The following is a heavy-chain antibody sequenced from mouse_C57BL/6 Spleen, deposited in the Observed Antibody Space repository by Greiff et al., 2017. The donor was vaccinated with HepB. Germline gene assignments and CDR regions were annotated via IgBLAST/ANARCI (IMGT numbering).Heavy chain of an antibody. CDR2: IDPENGDT. CDR1: GFNIKDDY. J-gene: IGHJ4*01. V-gene: IGHV14-4*01. CDR3: TSTVVAEGYAMDY. D-gene: IGHD1-1*01. Sequence: EVKLMESGAELVRPGASVKLSCTASGFNIKDDYMHWVKQRPEQGLEWIGWIDPENGDTEYASKFQGKATITADTSSNTAYLQLSSLTSEDTAVYYCTSTVVAEGYAMDYWGQGTSVTVSS.